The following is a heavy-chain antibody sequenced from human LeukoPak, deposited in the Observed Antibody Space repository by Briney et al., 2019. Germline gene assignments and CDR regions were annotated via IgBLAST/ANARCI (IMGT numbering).Heavy chain of an antibody. CDR2: ISAYNGNT. CDR1: GGTFSSYA. J-gene: IGHJ6*03. CDR3: ARTPPSGHYYYMDV. V-gene: IGHV1-18*01. Sequence: ASVKVSCKASGGTFSSYAISWVRQAPGQGLEWMGWISAYNGNTNYAQKLQGRVTMTTDTSTSTAYMELRSLRSDDTAVYYCARTPPSGHYYYMDVWGKGTTVTISS.